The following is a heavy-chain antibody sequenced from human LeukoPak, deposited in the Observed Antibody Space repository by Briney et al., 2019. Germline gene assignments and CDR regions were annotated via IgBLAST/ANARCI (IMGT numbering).Heavy chain of an antibody. J-gene: IGHJ4*02. V-gene: IGHV4-39*01. CDR2: IYYSGST. CDR3: ARQYYYDSTD. CDR1: GGSISSSSYY. Sequence: SETLSLTCTVSGGSISSSSYYWGWIRQPPGKGLEWIGSIYYSGSTYYNPSLRSRVTISVDTSKNQFSLKLSSVTAADTAVYYCARQYYYDSTDWGQGTLVTVSS. D-gene: IGHD3-22*01.